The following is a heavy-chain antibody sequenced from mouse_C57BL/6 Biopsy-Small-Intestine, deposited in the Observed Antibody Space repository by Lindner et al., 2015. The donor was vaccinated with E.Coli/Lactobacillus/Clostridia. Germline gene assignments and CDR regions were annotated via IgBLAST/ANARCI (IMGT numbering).Heavy chain of an antibody. D-gene: IGHD1-1*01. V-gene: IGHV1-42*01. CDR2: INPYTGDV. Sequence: VQLQESGPELVKPGASVKLSCKASGYSFTGYYMNWVKQSPEKSLEWIGEINPYTGDVMYNQRFKAKATLTVDRSSSTAYMQLKSLTSEDSAVYYCAPYSYGSNYGYFDVWGAGTTVTVSS. J-gene: IGHJ1*01. CDR3: APYSYGSNYGYFDV. CDR1: GYSFTGYY.